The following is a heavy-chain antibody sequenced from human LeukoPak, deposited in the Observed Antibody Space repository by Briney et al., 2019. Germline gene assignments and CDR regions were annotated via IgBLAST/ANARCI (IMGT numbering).Heavy chain of an antibody. Sequence: PSETLSLTCTVSGGSISSYYWSWIRQPPGKGLAWIGYIYYSGSTNYNPSLKSRVTISVDTSKNQFSLKLSSVTAADTAVYYCARSCSGGSCYRDTFDYWGQGTLVTVSS. CDR2: IYYSGST. CDR3: ARSCSGGSCYRDTFDY. J-gene: IGHJ4*02. V-gene: IGHV4-59*01. CDR1: GGSISSYY. D-gene: IGHD2-15*01.